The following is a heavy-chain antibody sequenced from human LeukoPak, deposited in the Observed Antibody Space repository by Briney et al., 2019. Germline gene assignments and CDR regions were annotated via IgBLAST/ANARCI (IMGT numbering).Heavy chain of an antibody. CDR3: ARYVSSGSWYFDL. J-gene: IGHJ2*01. Sequence: SETLSLTCTASGGSISSYYWSWIRQPPGKGLEWIGYIYYSGSTNYNPSLKSRVTISVDTSKNQFSLKLSSVTAADTAVYYCARYVSSGSWYFDLWGRGTLVTVSS. CDR1: GGSISSYY. CDR2: IYYSGST. V-gene: IGHV4-59*01. D-gene: IGHD6-19*01.